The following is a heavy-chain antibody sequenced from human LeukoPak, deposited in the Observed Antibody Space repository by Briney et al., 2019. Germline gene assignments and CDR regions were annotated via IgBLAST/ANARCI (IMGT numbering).Heavy chain of an antibody. Sequence: ASVKVSCKASGYTFTGYYIHWVRQAPGQGLEWMGRINPNGGGTNYAQKFQGRVTMTRDTSISTAYMELSRLRSDDTAVYYCARDISGYDYEGLFDYWGQGTLVTVSS. CDR1: GYTFTGYY. D-gene: IGHD5-12*01. V-gene: IGHV1-2*06. J-gene: IGHJ4*02. CDR3: ARDISGYDYEGLFDY. CDR2: INPNGGGT.